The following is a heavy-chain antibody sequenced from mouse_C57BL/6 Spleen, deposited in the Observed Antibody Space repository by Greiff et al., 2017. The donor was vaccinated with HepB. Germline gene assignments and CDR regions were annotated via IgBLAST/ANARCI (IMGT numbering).Heavy chain of an antibody. CDR1: GYTFTDYY. Sequence: EVQLQQSGPVLVKPGASVKMSCKASGYTFTDYYMNWVKQSHGKSLEWIGVINPYNGGTSYTQKFKGKATLTVDKSSSTAYLDLNSLTSEDSAVYYCAGSYYYGSSSWFAYWGQGTLVTVSA. CDR2: INPYNGGT. D-gene: IGHD1-1*01. V-gene: IGHV1-19*01. J-gene: IGHJ3*01. CDR3: AGSYYYGSSSWFAY.